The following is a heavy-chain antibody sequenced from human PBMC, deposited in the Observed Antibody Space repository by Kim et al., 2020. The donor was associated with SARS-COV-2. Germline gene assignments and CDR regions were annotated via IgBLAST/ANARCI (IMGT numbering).Heavy chain of an antibody. D-gene: IGHD5-12*01. CDR1: GGSISSVSYY. CDR3: ARSLYSGYTPYYFDY. CDR2: IYYSGST. J-gene: IGHJ4*02. V-gene: IGHV4-39*01. Sequence: SETLSLTCTVSGGSISSVSYYWGWIRQPPGKGLEWIGSIYYSGSTYYYPSLKSRVTISVDTSKNQFSLKLSSVTAADTAVYYCARSLYSGYTPYYFDYWGQGTLVTVSS.